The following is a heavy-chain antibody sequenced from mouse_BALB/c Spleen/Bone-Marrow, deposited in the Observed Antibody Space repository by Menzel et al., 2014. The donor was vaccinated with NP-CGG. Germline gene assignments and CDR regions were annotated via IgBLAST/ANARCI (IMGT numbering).Heavy chain of an antibody. CDR2: IDPENGNT. CDR1: SFNIKDYY. D-gene: IGHD1-1*01. Sequence: EVQLQQSGAELVRPGASVKLSCKASSFNIKDYYMHWVKQRPEQGLEWIGWIDPENGNTIYDPKFQGKASITADTSSNTAYLQLSSLTSEDTAVYYCARSYYYGSSLYAMDYWGQGTSVTVSS. CDR3: ARSYYYGSSLYAMDY. V-gene: IGHV14-1*02. J-gene: IGHJ4*01.